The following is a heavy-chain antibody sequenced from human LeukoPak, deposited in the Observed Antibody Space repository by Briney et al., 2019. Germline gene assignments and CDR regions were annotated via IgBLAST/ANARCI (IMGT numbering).Heavy chain of an antibody. CDR2: VHYSVTT. CDR1: EGSITNND. V-gene: IGHV4-59*01. D-gene: IGHD4-17*01. CDR3: ATAYGDFRAEGRYFDS. Sequence: SETLSLTCTVSEGSITNNDWSWVRQTPGKGLIGYVHYSVTTNYNPSLRSRVTISIDTSTKHFFLKLKSVTAADTAVYYCATAYGDFRAEGRYFDSWGQGTLVTVSS. J-gene: IGHJ4*02.